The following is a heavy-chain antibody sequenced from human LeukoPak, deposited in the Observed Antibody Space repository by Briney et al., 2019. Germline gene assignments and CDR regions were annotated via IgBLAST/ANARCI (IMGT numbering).Heavy chain of an antibody. CDR1: GGTFSSYA. CDR2: IIPILGIA. CDR3: SVQECYDSSGIDY. D-gene: IGHD3-22*01. V-gene: IGHV1-69*04. J-gene: IGHJ4*02. Sequence: SVKVSCKASGGTFSSYAIRWVRQAPGQGLEWMGRIIPILGIANYAQKFQGRDTITADNSTNKAYMELSSLRSEDTDVYYCSVQECYDSSGIDYWGQGTLVTVSS.